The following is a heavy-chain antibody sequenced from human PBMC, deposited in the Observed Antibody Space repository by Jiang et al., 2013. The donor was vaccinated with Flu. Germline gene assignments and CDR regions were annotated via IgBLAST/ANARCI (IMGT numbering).Heavy chain of an antibody. J-gene: IGHJ1*01. CDR2: INAGNGNT. CDR3: AIGWLLYCGGDCYSEYFQH. Sequence: EVKKPGASVKVSCKASGYTFTSYAMHWVRQAPGQRLEWMGWINAGNGNTKYSQKFQGRVTITADESTSTAYMELSSLRSEDTAVYYCAIGWLLYCGGDCYSEYFQHWGQGTLVTVSS. D-gene: IGHD2-21*02. V-gene: IGHV1-3*01. CDR1: GYTFTSYA.